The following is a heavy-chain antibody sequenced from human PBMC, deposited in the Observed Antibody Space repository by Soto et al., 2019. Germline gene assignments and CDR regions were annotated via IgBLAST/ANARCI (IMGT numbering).Heavy chain of an antibody. CDR1: GDSVSSNSAG. CDR2: TYYRSKWYY. J-gene: IGHJ4*01. CDR3: ARGEQYSGRIFDY. V-gene: IGHV6-1*01. Sequence: QTLSLTDAITGDSVSSNSAGWSGVRQTPTRGLEWLGRTYYRSKWYYEYAVSVRGRITTNPDTSKNQYSLQLNSVTPEDTAVYLCARGEQYSGRIFDYWGQGTLVTVSS. D-gene: IGHD1-26*01.